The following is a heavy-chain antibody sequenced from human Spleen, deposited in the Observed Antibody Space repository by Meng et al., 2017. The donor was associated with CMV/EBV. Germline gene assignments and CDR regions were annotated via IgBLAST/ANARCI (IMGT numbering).Heavy chain of an antibody. Sequence: GESLKISCTASGFTFSTYAMHWVRQAPGKGLDWVALISYDGTNTNYADSVRGRFTISRDNPKNTLYLQMSSLRAEDTAVYYCARDMYYEFWDGYIISTFDMWGQGTMVTVSS. D-gene: IGHD3-3*01. J-gene: IGHJ3*02. CDR3: ARDMYYEFWDGYIISTFDM. CDR1: GFTFSTYA. V-gene: IGHV3-30-3*01. CDR2: ISYDGTNT.